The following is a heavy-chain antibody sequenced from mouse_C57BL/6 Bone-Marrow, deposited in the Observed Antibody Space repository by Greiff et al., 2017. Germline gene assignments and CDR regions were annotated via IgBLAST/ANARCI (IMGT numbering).Heavy chain of an antibody. D-gene: IGHD3-2*02. J-gene: IGHJ4*01. CDR1: GYTFTSYG. Sequence: QVQLQQSGAELARPGASVKLSCKASGYTFTSYGISWVKQRTGQGLEWIGEIYPRSGNTYYNEKFKGKATLTADKSSSTAYMELRSLTSEDSAVYFCARGGYAPEAMDYWGQGTSVTVSS. CDR2: IYPRSGNT. V-gene: IGHV1-81*01. CDR3: ARGGYAPEAMDY.